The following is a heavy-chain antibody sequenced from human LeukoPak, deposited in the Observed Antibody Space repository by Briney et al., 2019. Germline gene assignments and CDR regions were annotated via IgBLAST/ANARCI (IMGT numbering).Heavy chain of an antibody. CDR1: GFTFSSYS. D-gene: IGHD6-19*01. V-gene: IGHV3-21*01. Sequence: GGSLRLSCAASGFTFSSYSMNWVRQAPGKGLEWVSSISSSSSYIYYADSVKGRFTISRDNAKNSLYLQMNSLRAEDTAVYYCARVSGGAVAGNFDYWGQGTLVTVSS. CDR3: ARVSGGAVAGNFDY. CDR2: ISSSSSYI. J-gene: IGHJ4*02.